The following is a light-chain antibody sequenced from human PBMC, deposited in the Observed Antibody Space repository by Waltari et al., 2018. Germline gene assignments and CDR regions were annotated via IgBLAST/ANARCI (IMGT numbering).Light chain of an antibody. V-gene: IGLV2-14*03. Sequence: QSALTQPASVSGSPGQSITISCTGTSRDVGGYNSVSWYQAHPGQAPKVIIYDVSDRPSGISERFSGSKSGNTASLTISGLQAEDEADYYCSSQSSDNVVLFGGGTKLTVL. CDR1: SRDVGGYNS. CDR3: SSQSSDNVVL. J-gene: IGLJ2*01. CDR2: DVS.